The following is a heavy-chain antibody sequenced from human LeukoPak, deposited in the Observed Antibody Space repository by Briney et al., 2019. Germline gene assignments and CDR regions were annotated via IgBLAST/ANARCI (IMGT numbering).Heavy chain of an antibody. V-gene: IGHV1-2*02. CDR1: GGTFTGYY. CDR2: INPNSGGT. J-gene: IGHJ4*02. CDR3: ASGYSSGWWYFDY. D-gene: IGHD6-19*01. Sequence: GASVKVSCKASGGTFTGYYMHWVRQAPGQGLEWMGWINPNSGGTNYAQKFQGRVTMTRDTSISTAYMELSRLRSDDTAVYYCASGYSSGWWYFDYWGQGTLVTVPS.